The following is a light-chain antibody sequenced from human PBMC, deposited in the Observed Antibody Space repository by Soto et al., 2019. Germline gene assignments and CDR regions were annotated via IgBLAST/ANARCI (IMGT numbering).Light chain of an antibody. CDR2: DSN. CDR1: SSNIGHNY. Sequence: QSVLTQPPSVSAAPGQKVTISCSGSSSNIGHNYVSWYQQLPGTAPKLLIYDSNKRPSGIPDRFSGSKSGTSATLGITGLQTGDEADYYCGTWDTTLSAGVFGGGTKLTVL. J-gene: IGLJ2*01. V-gene: IGLV1-51*01. CDR3: GTWDTTLSAGV.